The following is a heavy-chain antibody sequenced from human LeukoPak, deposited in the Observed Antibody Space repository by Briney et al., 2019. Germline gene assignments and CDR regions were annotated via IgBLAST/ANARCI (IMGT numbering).Heavy chain of an antibody. J-gene: IGHJ4*02. D-gene: IGHD1-26*01. CDR2: IWYDGSNK. Sequence: PGGSLRLSCAVSGFTFSSYAMHGVRQAPGKGLEWVAVIWYDGSNKYYADSVKGRFTISRDNSKNTLYLQMNSLRAEDTAVYYCARGAIVGASELDYWGQGTLVTVSS. CDR1: GFTFSSYA. V-gene: IGHV3-33*08. CDR3: ARGAIVGASELDY.